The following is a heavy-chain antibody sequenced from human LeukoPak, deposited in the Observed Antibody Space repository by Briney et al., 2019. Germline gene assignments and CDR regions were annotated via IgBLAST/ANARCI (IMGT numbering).Heavy chain of an antibody. CDR2: MSGSGDAT. CDR1: GFTCSDFA. D-gene: IGHD1-20*01. Sequence: GGSLRLSCAASGFTCSDFAMTWVRQAPGQGLEWVSAMSGSGDATYYADSVKGRFTISRDNSKSTLYLQMNDVETEDTAIYYCSKGRSNFGYLSGDYWGQGTLVTVSS. CDR3: SKGRSNFGYLSGDY. J-gene: IGHJ4*02. V-gene: IGHV3-23*01.